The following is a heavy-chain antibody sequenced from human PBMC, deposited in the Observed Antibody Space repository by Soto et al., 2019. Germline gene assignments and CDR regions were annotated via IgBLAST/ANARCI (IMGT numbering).Heavy chain of an antibody. CDR2: ISRDGNEI. CDR3: ATEGACTGWTYGDF. J-gene: IGHJ4*02. V-gene: IGHV3-30*03. CDR1: GFTFSTYG. Sequence: QIQLVESGGGVVQPGRSLRLSCEASGFTFSTYGMHWVRQAPGKGLEWVAVISRDGNEIHYADSVKGRFIISRDNFKDTRSLQMNSLRPEDTAVYYCATEGACTGWTYGDFWGQGTLVTVSS. D-gene: IGHD6-19*01.